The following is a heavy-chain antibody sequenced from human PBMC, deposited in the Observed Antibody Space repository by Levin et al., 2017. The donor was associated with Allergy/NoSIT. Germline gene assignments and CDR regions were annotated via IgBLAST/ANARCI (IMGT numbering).Heavy chain of an antibody. CDR1: GFTFSNAW. CDR3: TTDLVDRNWLSDY. D-gene: IGHD3-9*01. CDR2: IKSKTDGGTT. V-gene: IGHV3-15*01. Sequence: GESLKISCAASGFTFSNAWMSWVRQAPGKGLEWVGRIKSKTDGGTTDYAAPVKGRFTISRDDSKNTLYLQMNSLKTEDTAVYYCTTDLVDRNWLSDYWGQGTLVTVSS. J-gene: IGHJ4*02.